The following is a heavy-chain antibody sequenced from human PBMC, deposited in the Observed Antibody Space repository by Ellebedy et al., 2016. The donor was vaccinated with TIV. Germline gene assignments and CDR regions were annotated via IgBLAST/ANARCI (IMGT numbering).Heavy chain of an antibody. D-gene: IGHD3-9*01. J-gene: IGHJ4*02. V-gene: IGHV3-7*01. Sequence: PGGSLRLSCAASGVPFGNYLISWVRQAPGKGLEWVANINQDGSGQYYMDSVKGRFAIFRDNAKSSLYLQMNSLRAEDTAVYYCASPIGDILTEYSTAYWGQGTLVTVSS. CDR2: INQDGSGQ. CDR3: ASPIGDILTEYSTAY. CDR1: GVPFGNYL.